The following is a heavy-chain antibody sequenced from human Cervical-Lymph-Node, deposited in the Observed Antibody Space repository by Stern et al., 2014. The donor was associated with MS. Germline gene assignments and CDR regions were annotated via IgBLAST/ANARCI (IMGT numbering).Heavy chain of an antibody. V-gene: IGHV4-31*03. Sequence: QLQLQESGPGLVKPSQTLSLTCTVSGASISTVGYYWSWIRQHPGKGLEWIAYISYIGSTYYKPSVKSRVSISADTSKNQFSLNLTSVTAADTALYYCARSDRLWGSFDYWGQGTLVAVSS. J-gene: IGHJ4*02. CDR1: GASISTVGYY. D-gene: IGHD3-16*01. CDR3: ARSDRLWGSFDY. CDR2: ISYIGST.